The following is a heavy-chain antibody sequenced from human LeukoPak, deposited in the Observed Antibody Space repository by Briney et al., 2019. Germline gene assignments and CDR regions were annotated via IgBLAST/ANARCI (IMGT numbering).Heavy chain of an antibody. Sequence: GESLKISCKGSGYSFTSYWIGWVRQMPGKGLGWMGIIYPGDSDTRYSPSFQGQVTISADKSISTAYLQWSSLKASDTAMYYCARAYYGSGSSYYGMDVWGQGTTVTVSS. CDR1: GYSFTSYW. D-gene: IGHD3-10*01. CDR2: IYPGDSDT. V-gene: IGHV5-51*01. CDR3: ARAYYGSGSSYYGMDV. J-gene: IGHJ6*02.